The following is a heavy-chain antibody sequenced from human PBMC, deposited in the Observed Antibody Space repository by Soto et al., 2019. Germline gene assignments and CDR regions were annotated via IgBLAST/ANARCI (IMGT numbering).Heavy chain of an antibody. D-gene: IGHD3-10*01. Sequence: GGALRLSXAASGFTFSSYAMSWVRQAPGKGLEWGSAINGSGGSTYYADSVKGRFTISRDNPKHTLYLQMHSLRAEETAVYYCAKDSATASWNCFDCWGQGTLVTVSS. CDR1: GFTFSSYA. J-gene: IGHJ4*02. V-gene: IGHV3-23*01. CDR2: INGSGGST. CDR3: AKDSATASWNCFDC.